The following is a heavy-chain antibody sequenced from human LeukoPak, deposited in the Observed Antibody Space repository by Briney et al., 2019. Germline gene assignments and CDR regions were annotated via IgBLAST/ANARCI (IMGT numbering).Heavy chain of an antibody. CDR2: ISVDGSNE. J-gene: IGHJ4*02. Sequence: PRRSLRLSCAASGFTFSSYGMQWVRQAPGKGLGWVAVISVDGSNEYYADSVKGRFTISRDNSKNTLYLQMNSLRAEDTAVYYCAREGGNYYDSSGYYRPFDYWGQGTLVTVSS. V-gene: IGHV3-30*03. D-gene: IGHD3-22*01. CDR1: GFTFSSYG. CDR3: AREGGNYYDSSGYYRPFDY.